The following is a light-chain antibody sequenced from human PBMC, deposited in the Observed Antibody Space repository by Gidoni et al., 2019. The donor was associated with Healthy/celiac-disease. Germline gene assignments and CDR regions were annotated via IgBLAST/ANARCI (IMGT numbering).Light chain of an antibody. Sequence: DIQMTQSPSTLSASVGDRVTITCRASQSISSWLAWYQQKSGKAPKLLIYDAASLESGVPSRFSGIGSGTEFTLTISSLQPDDFATYYCQQYNSYAFTFGPGTKVDIK. V-gene: IGKV1-5*01. CDR1: QSISSW. J-gene: IGKJ3*01. CDR2: DAA. CDR3: QQYNSYAFT.